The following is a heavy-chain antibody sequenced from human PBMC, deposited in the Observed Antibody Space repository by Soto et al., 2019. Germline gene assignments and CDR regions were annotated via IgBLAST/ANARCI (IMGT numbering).Heavy chain of an antibody. CDR2: FDPEDGET. Sequence: HWPRHSPGKGLEWMGGFDPEDGETIYAQKFQGRVTMTEDTSTDTAYMELSSLRSEDTAVYYCASSSRYWYGMDVRGQG. V-gene: IGHV1-24*01. CDR3: ASSSRYWYGMDV. J-gene: IGHJ6*02.